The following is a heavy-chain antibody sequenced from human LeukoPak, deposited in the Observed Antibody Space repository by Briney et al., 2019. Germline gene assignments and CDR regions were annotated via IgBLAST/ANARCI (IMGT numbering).Heavy chain of an antibody. CDR2: IYYSGST. CDR3: ASPQYYYDSAFDI. CDR1: GGSISSSSYY. D-gene: IGHD3-22*01. J-gene: IGHJ3*02. Sequence: SETLSLTCTVSGGSISSSSYYWGWIRQPPGKGLEWIGSIYYSGSTYYNPSLKSRVTISVDTSKNQFSLKLSSVTAADTAVYYCASPQYYYDSAFDIWGQGTMVTVSS. V-gene: IGHV4-39*01.